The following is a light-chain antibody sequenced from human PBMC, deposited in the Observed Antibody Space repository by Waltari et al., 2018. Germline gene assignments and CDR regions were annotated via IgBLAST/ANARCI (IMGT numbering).Light chain of an antibody. CDR2: YNN. CDR1: NLRIKT. CDR3: QLWDSSSDHVV. Sequence: SYVLTQSPSVSVAPGETARITCGGNNLRIKTVHWYQQKTGQAPILVMYYNNDRPSGIPERFSGSNAGSTATLTISRVEAGDEADYYCQLWDSSSDHVVFGRGTKLTVL. J-gene: IGLJ2*01. V-gene: IGLV3-21*04.